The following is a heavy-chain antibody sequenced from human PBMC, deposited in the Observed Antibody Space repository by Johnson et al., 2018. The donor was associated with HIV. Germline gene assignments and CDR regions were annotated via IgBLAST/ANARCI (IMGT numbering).Heavy chain of an antibody. V-gene: IGHV3-30*18. CDR3: AKGILTNDAFDI. CDR2: ISYDGSDK. D-gene: IGHD3-10*01. Sequence: QVQLVESGGGLVQPGGSLRLSCAASGFTFSSYAMSWVRQAPGKGLEWVAVISYDGSDKYYADSVKGRFTISRDNSKNTLYLQMNSLRAEDTAVYYCAKGILTNDAFDIWGQGTMVTVSS. CDR1: GFTFSSYA. J-gene: IGHJ3*02.